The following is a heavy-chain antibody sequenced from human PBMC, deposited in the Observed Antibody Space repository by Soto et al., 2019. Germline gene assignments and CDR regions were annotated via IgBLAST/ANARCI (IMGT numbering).Heavy chain of an antibody. CDR1: GYSFTSYW. CDR3: ARQGKYNYGSNDF. V-gene: IGHV5-51*01. CDR2: IYPDDSDT. D-gene: IGHD5-18*01. Sequence: PXESLTISCKGSGYSFTSYWIGWVRQLPGKGLERMGIIYPDDSDTRYSPSFQGQVIMSADKSISTAYLQWSSLKASDTAMYYCARQGKYNYGSNDFWGQGTLV. J-gene: IGHJ4*02.